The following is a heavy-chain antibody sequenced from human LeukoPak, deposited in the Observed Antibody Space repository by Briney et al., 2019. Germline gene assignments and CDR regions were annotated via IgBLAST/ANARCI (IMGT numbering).Heavy chain of an antibody. Sequence: GGSLRLSCAASGFTFSNAWMSWVRQAPGKGLEWVGRVKSNANGGTTDYAAPVKGRFTISRDDSKNTYLQRNSLKSEDTAVYYCAAGIGHSDFDYWGQGTLVTVSS. D-gene: IGHD6-13*01. CDR3: AAGIGHSDFDY. CDR2: VKSNANGGTT. V-gene: IGHV3-15*01. J-gene: IGHJ4*02. CDR1: GFTFSNAW.